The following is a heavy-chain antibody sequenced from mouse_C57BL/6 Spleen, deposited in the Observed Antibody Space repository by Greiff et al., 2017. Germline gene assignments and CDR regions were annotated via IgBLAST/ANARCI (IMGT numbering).Heavy chain of an antibody. V-gene: IGHV10-1*01. J-gene: IGHJ4*01. CDR3: APGDYAMDY. CDR1: GFSFNTYA. Sequence: EVQLQQSGGGLVQPKGSLKLSCAASGFSFNTYAMNWVRQAPGKGLEWVARIRSKSNNYATYYADSVKDRFTISRDDSESMLYLQMNNLKTEDTAMYYCAPGDYAMDYWGQGTSVTVSS. CDR2: IRSKSNNYAT.